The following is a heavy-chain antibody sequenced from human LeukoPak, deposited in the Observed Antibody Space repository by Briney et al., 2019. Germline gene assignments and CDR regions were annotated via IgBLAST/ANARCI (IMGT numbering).Heavy chain of an antibody. V-gene: IGHV1-24*01. CDR3: AAEGQWSLVHYFNS. CDR1: GNTLTDLF. D-gene: IGHD2-15*01. J-gene: IGHJ4*02. CDR2: FDPEDAEV. Sequence: ASVKVSCKVSGNTLTDLFIHWVRQAPEKGLDWMGGFDPEDAEVIYAEKFQERVTMTEDPSTDTAYLELSSLRSEDTAVYYCAAEGQWSLVHYFNSWGQGTLVTVSS.